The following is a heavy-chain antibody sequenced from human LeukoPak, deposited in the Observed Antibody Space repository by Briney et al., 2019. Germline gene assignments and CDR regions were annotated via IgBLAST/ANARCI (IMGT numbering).Heavy chain of an antibody. V-gene: IGHV4-59*01. CDR3: AKAVADDYYYYMDV. D-gene: IGHD6-19*01. CDR2: IYYSGST. J-gene: IGHJ6*03. Sequence: SETLSLTCTVSGGSISSYYWSWIRQPPGKGLEWIGYIYYSGSTNYNPSLKSRVTISVDTSKNQFSLKLSSVTAADTAVYCCAKAVADDYYYYMDVWGKGTTVTVSS. CDR1: GGSISSYY.